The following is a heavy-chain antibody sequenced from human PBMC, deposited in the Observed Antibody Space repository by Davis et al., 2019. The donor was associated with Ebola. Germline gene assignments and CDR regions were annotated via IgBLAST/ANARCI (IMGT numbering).Heavy chain of an antibody. CDR1: VITFSSYA. Sequence: AGSLRLSCTDSVITFSSYAMTWVRQAPGKGLEWVSAISGSGGSTYYADSVKGRFTISRDNSKKTLYLQMNSRRAEDTAVYYCAKAPWRSSWYGGGGMDVWGQGTTVTVSS. J-gene: IGHJ6*02. V-gene: IGHV3-23*01. CDR2: ISGSGGST. CDR3: AKAPWRSSWYGGGGMDV. D-gene: IGHD6-13*01.